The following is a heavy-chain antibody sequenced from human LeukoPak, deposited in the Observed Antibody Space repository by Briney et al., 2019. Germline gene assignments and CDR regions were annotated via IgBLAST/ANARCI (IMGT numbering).Heavy chain of an antibody. CDR3: ARGPHFNYYDSRTSPHWFDP. V-gene: IGHV4-39*01. CDR1: GGSISSSSYY. Sequence: PSETLSLTCTVSGGSISSSSYYWGWIRQPPGKGLEWIGSIYYSGSTYYNPSLKSRVTISVDTSKNQFSLKLSSVTAADTAVYYCARGPHFNYYDSRTSPHWFDPWGQGTLVTVSS. CDR2: IYYSGST. J-gene: IGHJ5*02. D-gene: IGHD3-22*01.